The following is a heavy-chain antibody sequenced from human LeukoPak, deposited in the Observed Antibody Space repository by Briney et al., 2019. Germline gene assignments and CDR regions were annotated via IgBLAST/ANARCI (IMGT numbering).Heavy chain of an antibody. CDR2: ISAYNGNT. D-gene: IGHD3-10*01. Sequence: GASVKVSCKASGYTFTSYGTSWVRQAPGQGLEWMGWISAYNGNTNYAQKLQGRVTMTTDTSTSTAYMELRSLRSDDTAVYYCARVQDTMVRGVITPNFDYWGQGTLVTVSS. CDR3: ARVQDTMVRGVITPNFDY. CDR1: GYTFTSYG. J-gene: IGHJ4*02. V-gene: IGHV1-18*01.